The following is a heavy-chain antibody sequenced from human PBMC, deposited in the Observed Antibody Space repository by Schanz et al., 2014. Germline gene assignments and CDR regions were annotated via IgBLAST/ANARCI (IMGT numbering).Heavy chain of an antibody. CDR3: ARDAVTSVLTPGFYY. CDR1: GFTFSDYY. CDR2: ISDSGDST. D-gene: IGHD4-17*01. V-gene: IGHV3-11*04. Sequence: QVQLVDSGGGLVKPGGSLRLSCAASGFTFSDYYMTWIRQAPGKGLEWVSDISDSGDSTHYADSVKGRFTISRDNAKNSLFLQMNSLSAEDTAVYYCARDAVTSVLTPGFYYWGQGTLVTVSS. J-gene: IGHJ4*02.